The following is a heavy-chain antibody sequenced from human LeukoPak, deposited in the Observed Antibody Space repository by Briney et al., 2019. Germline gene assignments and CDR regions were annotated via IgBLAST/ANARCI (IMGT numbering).Heavy chain of an antibody. J-gene: IGHJ4*02. V-gene: IGHV3-23*01. CDR3: AKVTYSNSRSAFDY. Sequence: HPGGSLRLSCAASGFTFSSYAMSWVRQAPGKGLEWVSAISGSGGSTYYADSVKGRFTISRDDSKNTLYLQMNSLRAEDTAVYYCAKVTYSNSRSAFDYWGQGTLVTVSS. CDR1: GFTFSSYA. D-gene: IGHD4-11*01. CDR2: ISGSGGST.